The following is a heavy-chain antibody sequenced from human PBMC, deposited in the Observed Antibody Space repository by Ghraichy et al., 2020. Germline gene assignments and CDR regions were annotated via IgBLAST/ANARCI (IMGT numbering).Heavy chain of an antibody. V-gene: IGHV1-69*06. CDR3: SRILYCSSTSCSYYYGMDV. Sequence: SVKVSCKASGGTFSSYAISWVRQAPGQGLEWMGGIIPIFGTANYAQKFQGRVTITADKSTSTAYMELSSLRSEDTAVYYCSRILYCSSTSCSYYYGMDVWGQGTTATVSS. D-gene: IGHD2-2*01. CDR2: IIPIFGTA. J-gene: IGHJ6*02. CDR1: GGTFSSYA.